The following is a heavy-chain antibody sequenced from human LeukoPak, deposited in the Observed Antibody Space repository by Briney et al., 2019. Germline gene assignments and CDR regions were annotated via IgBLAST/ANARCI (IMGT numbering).Heavy chain of an antibody. CDR1: GFTFSSYW. CDR2: ISGDGGTT. CDR3: AKVYSGRRYAYAH. J-gene: IGHJ4*02. Sequence: GGSLRLSCTASGFTFSSYWMNWVRQAPGKGLVWVSLISGDGGTTDYADSVKGRFTISRDNPRNSLYLHMNSLRTEDTALYYCAKVYSGRRYAYAHWGQATLVTVSS. D-gene: IGHD2-2*01. V-gene: IGHV3-43*02.